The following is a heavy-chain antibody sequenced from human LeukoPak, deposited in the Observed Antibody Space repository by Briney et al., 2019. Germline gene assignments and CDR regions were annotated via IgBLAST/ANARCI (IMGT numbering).Heavy chain of an antibody. CDR1: GGTFSSYA. D-gene: IGHD2-15*01. V-gene: IGHV1-69*01. Sequence: GASVKVSRKASGGTFSSYAISWVRQAPGQGLEWMGGIIPIFGTANYAQKFQGRVTITADESTSTAYMELSSLRSEDTAVYYCVRGPSLGYCSGGSCYSLDYWGQGTLVTVSS. J-gene: IGHJ4*02. CDR2: IIPIFGTA. CDR3: VRGPSLGYCSGGSCYSLDY.